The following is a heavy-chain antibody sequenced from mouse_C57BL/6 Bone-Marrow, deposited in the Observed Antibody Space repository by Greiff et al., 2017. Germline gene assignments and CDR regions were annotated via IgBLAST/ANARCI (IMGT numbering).Heavy chain of an antibody. CDR2: ISSGGRYT. V-gene: IGHV5-6*01. CDR1: GFTFSSYG. Sequence: VQLKESGGDLVKPGGSLKLSCAASGFTFSSYGMSWVRQTPDKRLEWVATISSGGRYTYYPDSVKGRFTISRDNAKNTLYLQMSSLKSEDTAMYYCARRAYYSNYWFAYWGQGTLVTVSA. J-gene: IGHJ3*01. CDR3: ARRAYYSNYWFAY. D-gene: IGHD2-5*01.